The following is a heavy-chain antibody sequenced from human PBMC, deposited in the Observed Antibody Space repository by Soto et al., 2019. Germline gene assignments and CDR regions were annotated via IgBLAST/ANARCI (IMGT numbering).Heavy chain of an antibody. V-gene: IGHV3-30*18. CDR2: ISHDGGNT. CDR1: GFTFRSYG. CDR3: AKDRQPYGATGPDS. D-gene: IGHD3-10*01. J-gene: IGHJ4*02. Sequence: PGGSLRLSYAASGFTFRSYGMQCVRQALGKGLEWVALISHDGGNTVYAGSVKGRFTISRDNSKNTSSLQMDSLRIEDSAVYYCAKDRQPYGATGPDSWGQGTLVTVSS.